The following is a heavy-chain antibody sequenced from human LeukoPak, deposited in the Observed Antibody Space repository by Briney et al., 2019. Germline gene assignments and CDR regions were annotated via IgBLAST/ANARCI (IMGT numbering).Heavy chain of an antibody. CDR1: GVSITSYY. J-gene: IGHJ6*02. CDR3: ARVEGFLLSPYYYYGMDV. D-gene: IGHD3-3*01. V-gene: IGHV4-4*07. Sequence: SETLSLTCTVSGVSITSYYWSWIRQPAGKGLEWIGRIYTSGSTNYNPSLRSRVTMSVDTSMNQFSLKLSSVTAADTAVYYCARVEGFLLSPYYYYGMDVWGQGTTVTVSS. CDR2: IYTSGST.